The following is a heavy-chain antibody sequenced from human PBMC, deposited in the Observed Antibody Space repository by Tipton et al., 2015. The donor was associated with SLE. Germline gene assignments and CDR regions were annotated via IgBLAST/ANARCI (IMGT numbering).Heavy chain of an antibody. CDR3: ARQGRGLYYYDNSGYSDY. J-gene: IGHJ4*02. CDR2: IDPTDSYT. CDR1: GYSFTSYW. V-gene: IGHV5-10-1*01. Sequence: QLVQTGAEVKKPGESLRISCKGSGYSFTSYWIIWVRQMSGKGLEWMGRIDPTDSYTNYSPSLQGNVTISADKSISTAYLQWSSLKASDTAMYYCARQGRGLYYYDNSGYSDYWGQGTLVTVSS. D-gene: IGHD3-22*01.